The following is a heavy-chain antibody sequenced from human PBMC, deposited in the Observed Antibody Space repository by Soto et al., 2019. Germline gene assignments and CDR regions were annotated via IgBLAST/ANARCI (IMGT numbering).Heavy chain of an antibody. J-gene: IGHJ5*02. CDR1: GGSFSGYY. D-gene: IGHD2-2*01. V-gene: IGHV4-34*01. CDR2: INHSGST. Sequence: PSETLSLTCAVYGGSFSGYYWSWIRQPPGKGLEWIGEINHSGSTNYNPSLKSRVTISVDTSKNQFSLKLSSVTAADTAVYYCASRNLPIVVVPAAPQNWFDPWGQGTLVTVSS. CDR3: ASRNLPIVVVPAAPQNWFDP.